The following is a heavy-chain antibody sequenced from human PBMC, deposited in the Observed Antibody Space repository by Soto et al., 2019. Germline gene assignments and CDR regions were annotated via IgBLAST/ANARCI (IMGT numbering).Heavy chain of an antibody. J-gene: IGHJ5*02. CDR2: IHHRAST. CDR3: ARRGLRRVARHWFDP. Sequence: QVQLQPWGAGPLKPSETLSLTCAVYGGPFSGYYWSWIRQPPGKGVEWIGEIHHRASTNYNPSLEGRVTISEDTSKNQFSLKLSSGTAADTAVYYCARRGLRRVARHWFDPWGQGTLVTVSS. CDR1: GGPFSGYY. D-gene: IGHD2-15*01. V-gene: IGHV4-34*01.